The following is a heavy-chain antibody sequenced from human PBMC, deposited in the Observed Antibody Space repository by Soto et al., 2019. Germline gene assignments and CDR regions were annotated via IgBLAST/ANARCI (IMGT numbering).Heavy chain of an antibody. Sequence: EVQVLESGGGLVQPGGSLRLSCAASGFTFSSYSMNWVRQAPGKGVEWGSYISSSSITKFYADSVKGRFTISRDNARNSLYLQMNSLRAEVTAVYYCARDIDGGGQGTLVTVSS. V-gene: IGHV3-48*01. D-gene: IGHD2-15*01. J-gene: IGHJ4*02. CDR1: GFTFSSYS. CDR2: ISSSSITK. CDR3: ARDIDG.